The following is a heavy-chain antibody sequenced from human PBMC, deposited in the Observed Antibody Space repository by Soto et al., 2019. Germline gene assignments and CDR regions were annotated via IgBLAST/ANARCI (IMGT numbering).Heavy chain of an antibody. V-gene: IGHV3-33*01. CDR1: GFTFSAYA. Sequence: QGQLVESGGGVVQPGRSVRLSCAASGFTFSAYAMHWVRQAPGKGVEWVAVIWHDGSNKYYADSVKGRFTISRDNSKNTLYMQMNSLRAEDTAVYYCASTYGDYERPFDYWGQGTLVTVSS. J-gene: IGHJ4*02. D-gene: IGHD4-17*01. CDR3: ASTYGDYERPFDY. CDR2: IWHDGSNK.